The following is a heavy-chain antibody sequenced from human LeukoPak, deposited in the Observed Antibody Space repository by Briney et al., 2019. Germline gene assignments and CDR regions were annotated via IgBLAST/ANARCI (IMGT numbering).Heavy chain of an antibody. Sequence: SETLSLTCTVSGGSISSSSYYWGWIRQPPGKGLEWIGSIYYSGSTYYNPSLKSRVTISVDTSKNQFSLKLSSVTAADTAVYYCARVYDFWSGYPYYFDYWGQGTLVTVSS. J-gene: IGHJ4*02. CDR3: ARVYDFWSGYPYYFDY. CDR1: GGSISSSSYY. V-gene: IGHV4-39*07. CDR2: IYYSGST. D-gene: IGHD3-3*01.